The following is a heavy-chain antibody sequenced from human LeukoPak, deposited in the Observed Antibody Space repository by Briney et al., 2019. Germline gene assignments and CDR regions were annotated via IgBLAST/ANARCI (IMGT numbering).Heavy chain of an antibody. Sequence: GGSLTLSCTPCGFTLGDYSMRWFSQAPGQGLEWVGFIRSKAYGGTTEYAASVKGRFTISRDDSKSSAYLQMNSLKTEDTAVYYCSRTLLGYSSVSRHYWGKGTLVTVSS. D-gene: IGHD6-19*01. CDR1: GFTLGDYS. CDR2: IRSKAYGGTT. J-gene: IGHJ4*02. CDR3: SRTLLGYSSVSRHY. V-gene: IGHV3-49*03.